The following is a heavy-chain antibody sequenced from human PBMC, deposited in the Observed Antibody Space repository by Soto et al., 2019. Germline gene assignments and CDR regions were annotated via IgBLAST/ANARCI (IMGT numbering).Heavy chain of an antibody. V-gene: IGHV3-23*01. CDR2: ISGSAGST. D-gene: IGHD3-22*01. CDR3: AKGWPVTRDSSSYYFDY. J-gene: IGHJ4*02. CDR1: GFTFSSYA. Sequence: PGGSLRLSCAASGFTFSSYAMSWVRQAPEKGLEWVSAISGSAGSTYYADSVKGRFTISRDNSKNTLNLQMTSLRADDAAVYYCAKGWPVTRDSSSYYFDYWGQGTTVAVSS.